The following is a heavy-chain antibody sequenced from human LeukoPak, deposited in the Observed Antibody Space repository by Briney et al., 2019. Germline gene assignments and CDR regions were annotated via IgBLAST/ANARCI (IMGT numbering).Heavy chain of an antibody. CDR2: IRYDVSNT. D-gene: IGHD2-8*01. J-gene: IGHJ6*03. CDR1: GFTFSSYS. Sequence: GGSLSLSCAASGFTFSSYSMNWVRQAAGKGLEWVTFIRYDVSNTYYADSVKGRFTISRDNSKNTLYLQMNSLRPEDTAVYYCAKNGVEWPYYYYYYMDVWGKGTTVTISS. CDR3: AKNGVEWPYYYYYYMDV. V-gene: IGHV3-30*02.